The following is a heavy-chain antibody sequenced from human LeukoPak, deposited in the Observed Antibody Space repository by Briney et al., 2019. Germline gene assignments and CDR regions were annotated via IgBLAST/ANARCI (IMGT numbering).Heavy chain of an antibody. Sequence: ASVKVSCKASGYTFTSYGISWVRQAPGQGLEWMGWISAYNGNTNYAQKLQGRVTMTTDTSTSTAYMELRSLRSDDTAVYYCARDQRGRVGGYSYGIFDYWGQGTLVTVSP. CDR1: GYTFTSYG. D-gene: IGHD5-18*01. J-gene: IGHJ4*02. CDR3: ARDQRGRVGGYSYGIFDY. V-gene: IGHV1-18*01. CDR2: ISAYNGNT.